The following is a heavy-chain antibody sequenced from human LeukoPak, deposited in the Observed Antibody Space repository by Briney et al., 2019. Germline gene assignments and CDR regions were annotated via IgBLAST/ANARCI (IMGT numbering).Heavy chain of an antibody. CDR1: GFTFSSYG. Sequence: GGSLRLSCAASGFTFSSYGMHWVRQAPGKGLEWVAVISYDGSNKYYADSVKGRFTISRDNAKNSLYLQMNSLRAEDTAVYYCASTVMVRGVIHRGLDVWGKGTTVTISS. V-gene: IGHV3-30*03. CDR2: ISYDGSNK. J-gene: IGHJ6*04. CDR3: ASTVMVRGVIHRGLDV. D-gene: IGHD3-10*01.